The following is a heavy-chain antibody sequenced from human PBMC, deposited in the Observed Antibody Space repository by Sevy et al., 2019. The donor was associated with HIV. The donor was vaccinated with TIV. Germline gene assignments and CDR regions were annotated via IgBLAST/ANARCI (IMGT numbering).Heavy chain of an antibody. CDR2: IKQDGSEK. V-gene: IGHV3-7*01. J-gene: IGHJ5*01. D-gene: IGHD3-9*01. CDR3: ATGGYYKXNWLDS. Sequence: GGSLRLSCAASGSTFSNNWMNWVRQAPGKGLEWVANIKQDGSEKDYVDSVKGRFTISRDNAQNSLYLQMNSLRAEDTAVYYCATGGYYKXNWLDSWGQGTLVTVSS. CDR1: GSTFSNNW.